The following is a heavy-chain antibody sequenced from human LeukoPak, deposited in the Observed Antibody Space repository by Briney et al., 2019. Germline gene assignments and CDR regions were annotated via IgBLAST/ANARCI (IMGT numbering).Heavy chain of an antibody. V-gene: IGHV1-18*01. D-gene: IGHD6-13*01. CDR2: ISPYNGDT. CDR3: ARNPTGYSSSPDFDY. J-gene: IGHJ4*02. Sequence: ASVKVSCKASGYTFTSYGISWVRQAPGQGLEWMGWISPYNGDTRYAQKVQGRVTMTTDTSTSTAYMELRSLRSDDTAVYYCARNPTGYSSSPDFDYWGQGTLVTVSS. CDR1: GYTFTSYG.